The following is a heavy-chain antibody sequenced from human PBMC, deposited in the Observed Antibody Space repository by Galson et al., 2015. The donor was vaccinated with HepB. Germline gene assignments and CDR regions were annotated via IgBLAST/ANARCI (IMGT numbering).Heavy chain of an antibody. Sequence: PALVKPTQPLTLTCTFSGFSFSTSGVGVGWIRQPPGKALEWLALIYWDDDKRYSPSLKTRLTITKDTSKNQVVFTMTNMDPVDTATYYCARLLGSFNDFDYWGQGTLVTVSA. CDR1: GFSFSTSGVG. D-gene: IGHD3-10*01. CDR2: IYWDDDK. CDR3: ARLLGSFNDFDY. J-gene: IGHJ4*02. V-gene: IGHV2-5*02.